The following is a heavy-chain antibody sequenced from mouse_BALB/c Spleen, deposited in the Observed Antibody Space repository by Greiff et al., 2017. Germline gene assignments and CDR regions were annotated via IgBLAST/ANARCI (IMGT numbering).Heavy chain of an antibody. J-gene: IGHJ3*01. CDR3: ARSSYDGYHYPFAY. Sequence: VKLQESGPGLVQPSQSLSITCTVSGFSLTSYGVHWVRQSPGKGLEWLGVIWSGGSTDYNAAFISRLSISKDNSKSQVFFKMNSLQANDTAIYYYARSSYDGYHYPFAYWGQGTLVTVSA. D-gene: IGHD2-3*01. CDR2: IWSGGST. V-gene: IGHV2-2*02. CDR1: GFSLTSYG.